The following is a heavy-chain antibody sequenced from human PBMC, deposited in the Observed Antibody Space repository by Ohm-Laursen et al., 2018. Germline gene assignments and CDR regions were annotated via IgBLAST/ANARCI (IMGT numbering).Heavy chain of an antibody. CDR1: GFSFSNYG. CDR2: ISYDGSNK. J-gene: IGHJ5*02. Sequence: SLRLSCSASGFSFSNYGIHWVRQAPGKGLEWVAVISYDGSNKNHADSVKGRFTISRDNSKNTVYLQMNSLRAEDTAVYYCAKPSDSYNYGYFDPWGQGTLVTVSS. D-gene: IGHD5-24*01. CDR3: AKPSDSYNYGYFDP. V-gene: IGHV3-30*18.